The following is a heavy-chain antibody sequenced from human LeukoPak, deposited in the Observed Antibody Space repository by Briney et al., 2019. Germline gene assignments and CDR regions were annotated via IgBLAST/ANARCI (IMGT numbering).Heavy chain of an antibody. CDR3: AKDAGTNYYYYTDV. D-gene: IGHD1-1*01. CDR2: ISYDGSNK. J-gene: IGHJ6*03. Sequence: PVRSLRLSCAASGFTFSSYGMHWVRQAPGKELEWVAVISYDGSNKYYADSVKGRFTISRDNAKKSLYLQMNSLRAEDMALYYCAKDAGTNYYYYTDVWGKGTTVTVSS. CDR1: GFTFSSYG. V-gene: IGHV3-30*18.